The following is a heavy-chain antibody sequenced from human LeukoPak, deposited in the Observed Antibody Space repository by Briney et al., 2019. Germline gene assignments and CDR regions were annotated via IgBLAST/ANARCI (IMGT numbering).Heavy chain of an antibody. CDR2: IHGSGSP. CDR1: LDSTTSNF. J-gene: IGHJ3*02. V-gene: IGHV4-4*02. Sequence: SETLSLTCTVSLDSTTSNFWSWVRQPPGKGLEWIGEIHGSGSPNYNPSLQSRVTVSIDRSRNQIVLELSSVTAADTAVYYCATAPGWSRRPHVSAGAFDIWGQGTVVTVSS. D-gene: IGHD1-14*01. CDR3: ATAPGWSRRPHVSAGAFDI.